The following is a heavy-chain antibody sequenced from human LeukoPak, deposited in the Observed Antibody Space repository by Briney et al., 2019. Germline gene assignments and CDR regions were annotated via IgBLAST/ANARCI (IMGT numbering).Heavy chain of an antibody. CDR3: TQQLGYCSSGSCHFTY. CDR1: GFTFSNYA. Sequence: GGSLRLSCAASGFTFSNYAMSWVRQAPGKGPEWVSSISTTGGSTSNADSVKGRSTISRDNSKNTVFLQMSSLRAEDTAVYYCTQQLGYCSSGSCHFTYWGQGTQVTVSS. V-gene: IGHV3-23*01. D-gene: IGHD2-15*01. CDR2: ISTTGGST. J-gene: IGHJ4*02.